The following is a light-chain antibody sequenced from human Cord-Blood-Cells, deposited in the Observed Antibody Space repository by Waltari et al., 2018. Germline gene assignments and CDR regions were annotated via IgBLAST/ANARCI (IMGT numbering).Light chain of an antibody. CDR2: DVS. J-gene: IGLJ3*02. CDR1: SSDVGGYNY. Sequence: QSALTQPASVSGSPGQSITISCTGTSSDVGGYNYVSWYQQHPGKAPKLLIYDVSKLPSGVSYPFSGSKSGNTASLTTSGLQAEGEADYYCSSYTSSSTWVFGGGTKLTVL. CDR3: SSYTSSSTWV. V-gene: IGLV2-14*01.